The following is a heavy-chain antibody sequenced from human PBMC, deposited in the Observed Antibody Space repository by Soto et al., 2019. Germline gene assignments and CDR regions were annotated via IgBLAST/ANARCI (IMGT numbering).Heavy chain of an antibody. J-gene: IGHJ4*02. CDR1: GGSISSGGYY. CDR2: IYYSGST. V-gene: IGHV4-31*03. CDR3: ARADAMVYAILPPTFDY. D-gene: IGHD2-8*01. Sequence: QVQLQESGPGLVKPSQTLSLTCTVSGGSISSGGYYWSWIRQHPGKGLEWIGYIYYSGSTYYNPSLKSRVTISVDTSKNQFSLKLSSVTAADTAVYYCARADAMVYAILPPTFDYWGQGTQVTVSS.